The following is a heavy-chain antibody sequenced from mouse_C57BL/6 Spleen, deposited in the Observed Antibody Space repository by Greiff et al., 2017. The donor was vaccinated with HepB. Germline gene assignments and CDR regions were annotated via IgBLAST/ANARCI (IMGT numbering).Heavy chain of an antibody. J-gene: IGHJ2*01. CDR1: GYTFTSYW. CDR2: IYPGSGST. CDR3: ARWGGYYFDY. V-gene: IGHV1-55*01. D-gene: IGHD3-1*01. Sequence: QVQLQQPGAELVKPGASVKMSCKASGYTFTSYWITWVKQRPGQGLEWIGDIYPGSGSTNYNEKFKSKATLTVGTSSSTAYMQLSSLTSEDSAVYYCARWGGYYFDYWGQGTTLTVSS.